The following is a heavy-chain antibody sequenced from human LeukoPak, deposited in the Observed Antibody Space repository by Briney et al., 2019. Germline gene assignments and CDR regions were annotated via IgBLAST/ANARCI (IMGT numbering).Heavy chain of an antibody. V-gene: IGHV3-7*01. CDR3: AKDAQRGFDYSNSLEH. CDR2: IKEDGNDK. Sequence: GGSLRLSCAASGFTFSHYWMAWVRQAPGKGLEWVANIKEDGNDKHYLDSVKGRFTISRDNFKKTVSLQMDSLRAEDTAVYYCAKDAQRGFDYSNSLEHWGQGSLVTVSS. D-gene: IGHD4-11*01. J-gene: IGHJ4*02. CDR1: GFTFSHYW.